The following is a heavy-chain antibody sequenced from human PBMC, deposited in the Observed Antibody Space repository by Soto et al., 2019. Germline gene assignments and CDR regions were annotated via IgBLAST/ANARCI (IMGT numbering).Heavy chain of an antibody. V-gene: IGHV4-4*07. D-gene: IGHD3-22*01. CDR3: ARDLYYYDSSGYYGEHYFDY. CDR1: GGSISSYY. J-gene: IGHJ4*02. Sequence: SETLSLTCTVSGGSISSYYWSWIRQPAGKGLEWIGRIYTSGSTNYNPSLKSRVTMSVDTSKNQFSLKLSSVTAADTAVYYCARDLYYYDSSGYYGEHYFDYWGQGTLVTVSS. CDR2: IYTSGST.